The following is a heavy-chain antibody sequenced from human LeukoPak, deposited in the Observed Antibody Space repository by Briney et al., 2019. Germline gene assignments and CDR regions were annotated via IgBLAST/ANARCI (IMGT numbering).Heavy chain of an antibody. Sequence: GGSLRLSCAASGFTFSTYAMSWVRQTPGKGLEWVSSITASGRNTYYTDSMKGRLTISRDDSKNTLYLQMNSLRAEDTAVYYCAKDGPRVGYSYAQTGGFDYWGQGTLVTVSS. CDR3: AKDGPRVGYSYAQTGGFDY. CDR2: ITASGRNT. V-gene: IGHV3-23*01. CDR1: GFTFSTYA. J-gene: IGHJ4*02. D-gene: IGHD5-18*01.